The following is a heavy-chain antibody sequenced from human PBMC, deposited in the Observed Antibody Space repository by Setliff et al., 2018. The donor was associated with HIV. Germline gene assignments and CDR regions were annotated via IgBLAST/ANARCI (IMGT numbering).Heavy chain of an antibody. V-gene: IGHV4-39*07. CDR3: AREVRWELPQGFDH. CDR1: GGSISSRNFY. J-gene: IGHJ4*02. D-gene: IGHD1-26*01. CDR2: IAYTGSG. Sequence: SETLSLTCTVSGGSISSRNFYWGWIRQPPGKGLELIGSIAYTGSGYYNSSLKSRVTISVDTSRNECSLKLTSVTAADTAVYYCAREVRWELPQGFDHWGQGSQVTVSS.